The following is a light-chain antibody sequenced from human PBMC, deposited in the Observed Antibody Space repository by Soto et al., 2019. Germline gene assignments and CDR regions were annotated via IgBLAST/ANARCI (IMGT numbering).Light chain of an antibody. CDR2: ATS. CDR1: QSIGNF. Sequence: DMQMTQSPSSLCASVGDRVTITCRARQSIGNFLNWYQQKPGKAPRLLIYATSSLQSGVPSRFSGSGSGTDFTLTISSLQPEDFATYYCQQSYSTPYTFGQGTKVDIK. J-gene: IGKJ2*01. CDR3: QQSYSTPYT. V-gene: IGKV1-39*01.